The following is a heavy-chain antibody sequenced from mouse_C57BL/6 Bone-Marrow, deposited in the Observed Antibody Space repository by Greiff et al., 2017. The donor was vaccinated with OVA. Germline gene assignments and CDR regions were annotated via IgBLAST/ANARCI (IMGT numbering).Heavy chain of an antibody. CDR1: GYTFTSYW. V-gene: IGHV1-64*01. J-gene: IGHJ4*01. D-gene: IGHD2-10*02. CDR2: IHPNSGST. Sequence: VQLQQPEAELVKPGASVKLSCKASGYTFTSYWMHWVKQRPGQGLEWIGMIHPNSGSTNYNEKFKSKATLTVDKSSSTAYMQLSSLTSEDSAVYYCARQTYESYYYALDYWGQGTSVTVSS. CDR3: ARQTYESYYYALDY.